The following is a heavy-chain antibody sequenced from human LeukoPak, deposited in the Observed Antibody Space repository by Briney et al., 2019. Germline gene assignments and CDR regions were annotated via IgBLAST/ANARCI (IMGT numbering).Heavy chain of an antibody. Sequence: KPSETLSLTCAVYGRSFSGYYWTWIRQPPGKGLEWIGEIHYSGRINYNPSLKSRVTISADTSNNHFSLKMNSVTAADTAVYYCSRGTDAYKCGNSWGQGTLVTVSS. CDR2: IHYSGRI. CDR1: GRSFSGYY. CDR3: SRGTDAYKCGNS. J-gene: IGHJ4*02. V-gene: IGHV4-34*01. D-gene: IGHD5-24*01.